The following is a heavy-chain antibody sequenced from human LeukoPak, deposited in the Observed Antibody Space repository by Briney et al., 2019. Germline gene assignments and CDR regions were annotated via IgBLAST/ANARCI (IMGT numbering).Heavy chain of an antibody. CDR1: GGTFSSYA. CDR2: IIPIFGTA. J-gene: IGHJ4*02. D-gene: IGHD3-22*01. V-gene: IGHV1-69*05. Sequence: ASVKVSCKASGGTFSSYAISWVRQAPGQGLEWMGGIIPIFGTANYAQKFQGRVTITTDESTSTAYMELSSLRSEDTAVYYCARASGYEYYFDYWGQGTLVTVSS. CDR3: ARASGYEYYFDY.